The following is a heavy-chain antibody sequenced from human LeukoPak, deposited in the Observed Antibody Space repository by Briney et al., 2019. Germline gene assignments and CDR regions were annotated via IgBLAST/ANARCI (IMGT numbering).Heavy chain of an antibody. CDR1: GFTFSSYS. J-gene: IGHJ4*02. CDR2: VSSSRHYI. Sequence: GGSLRLSCVASGFTFSSYSMNWVRQAPGKGLEWVSSVSSSRHYIYYADSVKGRFTVSRENAKNSLYLQMDSLRAEDTAVYYCARGFAAADFDYWGQGTLVTVSS. V-gene: IGHV3-21*01. D-gene: IGHD3-10*01. CDR3: ARGFAAADFDY.